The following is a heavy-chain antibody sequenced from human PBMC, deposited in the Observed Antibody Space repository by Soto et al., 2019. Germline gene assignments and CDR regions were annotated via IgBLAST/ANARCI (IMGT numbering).Heavy chain of an antibody. Sequence: GGSLRLSCAASGFTFSSYAMSWVRQAPGKGLEWVSAIRGSGGSTYYADSVKGRFTISRDNSKNRLYLQMNSLRAGDTAVYYCAKGGNYYGSGSYGNWFDPWGQGTLVTVSS. J-gene: IGHJ5*02. CDR3: AKGGNYYGSGSYGNWFDP. CDR1: GFTFSSYA. CDR2: IRGSGGST. V-gene: IGHV3-23*01. D-gene: IGHD3-10*01.